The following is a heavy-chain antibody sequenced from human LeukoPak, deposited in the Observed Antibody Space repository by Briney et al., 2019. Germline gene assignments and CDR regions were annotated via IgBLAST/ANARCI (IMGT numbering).Heavy chain of an antibody. D-gene: IGHD3-10*01. CDR3: ARGGTAKYYYSGSYYIDWFNP. CDR1: GYTFTNYD. J-gene: IGHJ5*02. V-gene: IGHV1-8*01. Sequence: ASVKVSCKASGYTFTNYDINWVRQATGQGLEWMGWMSPKSDNTGYAQKFQGRITMTRNTSISTVYMELSGLRSEDTAVYFCARGGTAKYYYSGSYYIDWFNPWGQGTLVTVSS. CDR2: MSPKSDNT.